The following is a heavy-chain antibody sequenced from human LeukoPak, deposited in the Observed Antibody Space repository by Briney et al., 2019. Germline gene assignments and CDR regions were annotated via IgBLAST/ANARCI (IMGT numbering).Heavy chain of an antibody. CDR3: ASDYYDSSGYRNY. D-gene: IGHD3-22*01. V-gene: IGHV3-7*01. J-gene: IGHJ4*02. CDR2: IKQDGSEK. CDR1: GFTFSSYW. Sequence: GGSLRLSCAASGFTFSSYWMSWVRQAPGKGLEWVANIKQDGSEKYYVDSVKGRFTISRDNAKNSLYLQMNSLRAEDTAVYYCASDYYDSSGYRNYWGQGTLVTVSS.